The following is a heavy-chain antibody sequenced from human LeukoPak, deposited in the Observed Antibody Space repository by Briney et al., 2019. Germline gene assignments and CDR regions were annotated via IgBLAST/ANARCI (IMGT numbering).Heavy chain of an antibody. J-gene: IGHJ4*02. Sequence: GGSLRLSCAASGFTFSSYSMNWVRQAPGEGLEWVSSISTSSSYIYYADSVKGRFTISRDNAKNSLYLQMNSLRAEDTAVYYCASYHYDSSGYPGDYWGQGTLVTVSS. CDR3: ASYHYDSSGYPGDY. CDR1: GFTFSSYS. D-gene: IGHD3-22*01. V-gene: IGHV3-21*01. CDR2: ISTSSSYI.